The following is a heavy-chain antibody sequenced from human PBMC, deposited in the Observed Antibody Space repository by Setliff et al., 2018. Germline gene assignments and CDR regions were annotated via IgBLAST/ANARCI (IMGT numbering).Heavy chain of an antibody. CDR3: ARNWVTAQHYYYGMDV. J-gene: IGHJ6*02. Sequence: PGGSLRLSCAASGFTFSSYSMNWVRQAPGKGLEWVSSISSSSSYIYYADSVKGRFTISRDNAKNSLYLQMNSLRAEDTAVYYCARNWVTAQHYYYGMDVWGQGTTVTVS. D-gene: IGHD2-21*02. CDR2: ISSSSSYI. CDR1: GFTFSSYS. V-gene: IGHV3-21*01.